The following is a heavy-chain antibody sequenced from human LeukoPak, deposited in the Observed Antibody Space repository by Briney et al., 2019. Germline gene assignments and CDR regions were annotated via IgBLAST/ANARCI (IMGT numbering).Heavy chain of an antibody. CDR3: ARQLGDGYNLVYWFDP. CDR2: VYYTGST. Sequence: KPSETLSLTCTVSGGSISSTSYYWGWIRQSPGKGLEWIGSVYYTGSTQDNPSLKGRGTISEDTSKNQFSLKLTSVTAEDTAVYYCARQLGDGYNLVYWFDPWGQGTLVTVSS. CDR1: GGSISSTSYY. D-gene: IGHD5-24*01. J-gene: IGHJ5*02. V-gene: IGHV4-39*01.